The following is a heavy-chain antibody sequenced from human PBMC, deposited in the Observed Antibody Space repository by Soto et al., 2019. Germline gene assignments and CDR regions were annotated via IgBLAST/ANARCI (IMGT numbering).Heavy chain of an antibody. CDR3: ARGGPEGPPYCGGDCYAYFDY. CDR1: GGTFSSYA. CDR2: IIPIFGTA. J-gene: IGHJ4*02. Sequence: SVKVSCKASGGTFSSYAISWVRQAPGQGLEWMGGIIPIFGTANYAQKFQGRVTITADESTSTAYMELSSLRSEDTAVYYCARGGPEGPPYCGGDCYAYFDYWGQGTLVTVSS. D-gene: IGHD2-21*02. V-gene: IGHV1-69*13.